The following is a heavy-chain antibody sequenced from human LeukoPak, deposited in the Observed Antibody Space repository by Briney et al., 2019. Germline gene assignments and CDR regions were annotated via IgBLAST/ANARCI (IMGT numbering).Heavy chain of an antibody. CDR1: GFTFSSYW. D-gene: IGHD2-21*02. Sequence: GGSLRLSCAASGFTFSSYWMHWVRQAPGKGLEWVSSISSSSYIYYADSVKGRFTISRDNAKNSLYLQMNSLRAEDTAVYYCARAYCGGDCYIDYWGQGTLVTVSS. CDR3: ARAYCGGDCYIDY. CDR2: ISSSSYI. V-gene: IGHV3-21*01. J-gene: IGHJ4*02.